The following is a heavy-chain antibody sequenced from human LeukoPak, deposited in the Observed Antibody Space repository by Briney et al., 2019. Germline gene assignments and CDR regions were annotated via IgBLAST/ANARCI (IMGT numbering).Heavy chain of an antibody. V-gene: IGHV4-31*03. CDR2: IYYSGST. CDR1: GGSISSGGYS. D-gene: IGHD4-17*01. CDR3: ARQPRGTTGVGWFDP. Sequence: PSETLSLTCTVSGGSISSGGYSWSWIRQHPGKGLEWIGYIYYSGSTYYNPSLKSRVTISVDTSKNQFSLKLSSVTAADTAVYYCARQPRGTTGVGWFDPWGQGTLVTVSS. J-gene: IGHJ5*02.